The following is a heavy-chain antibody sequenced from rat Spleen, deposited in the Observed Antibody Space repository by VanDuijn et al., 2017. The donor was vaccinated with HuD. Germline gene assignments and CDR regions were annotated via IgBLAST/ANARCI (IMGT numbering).Heavy chain of an antibody. CDR3: ARAGYLRDWYFDF. CDR2: ISTGGGNT. CDR1: GFTFSAYY. J-gene: IGHJ1*01. V-gene: IGHV5-25*01. Sequence: EVQLVESGGGLVQPGRSLKLSCAASGFTFSAYYMAWVRQAPTKGLEWVASISTGGGNTYYRDSVKGRFTISRDNAKSTLSLQMDSLRSEDTATYYCARAGYLRDWYFDFWGPGTMVTVSS. D-gene: IGHD2-2*01.